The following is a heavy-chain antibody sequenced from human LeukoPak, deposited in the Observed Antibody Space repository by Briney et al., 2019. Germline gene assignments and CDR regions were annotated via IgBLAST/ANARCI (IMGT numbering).Heavy chain of an antibody. D-gene: IGHD3-16*02. Sequence: PGGSLRLSCAASGFTFDDYAMHWVRQAPGKGLEWVSGISWNSGSIGYADSVKGRFTISRDNAKNSLYLQMNSLRAEDTALYYCAKADTTYDYVWGSYRYYFDYCGQGTLVTVSS. CDR1: GFTFDDYA. CDR2: ISWNSGSI. V-gene: IGHV3-9*01. CDR3: AKADTTYDYVWGSYRYYFDY. J-gene: IGHJ4*02.